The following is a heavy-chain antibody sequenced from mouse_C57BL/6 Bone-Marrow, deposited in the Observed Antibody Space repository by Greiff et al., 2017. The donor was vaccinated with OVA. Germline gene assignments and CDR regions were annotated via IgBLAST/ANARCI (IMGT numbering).Heavy chain of an antibody. Sequence: EVHLVESEGGLVQPGSSMKLSCTASGFTFSDYYMAWVRQVPEKGLEWVANINYDGSSTYYLDSLKSRFIISRDNAKNILYLQMSSLKSEDTATYYCARVISPDYYGSSSDWYFDVWGTGTTVTVSS. D-gene: IGHD1-1*01. V-gene: IGHV5-16*01. CDR3: ARVISPDYYGSSSDWYFDV. CDR2: INYDGSST. CDR1: GFTFSDYY. J-gene: IGHJ1*03.